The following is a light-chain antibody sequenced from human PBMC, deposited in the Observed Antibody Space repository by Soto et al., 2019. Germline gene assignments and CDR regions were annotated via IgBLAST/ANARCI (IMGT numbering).Light chain of an antibody. J-gene: IGKJ1*01. CDR3: QQYNNWWT. CDR1: QSVSSN. V-gene: IGKV3-15*01. CDR2: GAS. Sequence: EIVMTQSPATLSVSPGERATLSCRASQSVSSNLAWYQQKPGQAPRLLIYGASNRATGIPARFSGSGSGTEFTLTISSLQSEDFAVYYCQQYNNWWTFGQGPKVEIK.